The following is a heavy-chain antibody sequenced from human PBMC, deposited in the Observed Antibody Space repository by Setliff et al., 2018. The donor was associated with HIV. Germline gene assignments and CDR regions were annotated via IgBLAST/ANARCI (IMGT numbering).Heavy chain of an antibody. CDR2: IYYTGSP. D-gene: IGHD6-6*01. J-gene: IGHJ6*03. CDR3: ARGGGTSSPIDYNYYIDV. V-gene: IGHV4-39*01. CDR1: GDSISSSIYY. Sequence: PSETLSLTCTVSGDSISSSIYYWGWVRQPPGKGLEWIGGIYYTGSPFYNPSLKSRVTISVDTSNNQFSLKLSSVTAADTAVYYCARGGGTSSPIDYNYYIDVWGKGTTVTVSS.